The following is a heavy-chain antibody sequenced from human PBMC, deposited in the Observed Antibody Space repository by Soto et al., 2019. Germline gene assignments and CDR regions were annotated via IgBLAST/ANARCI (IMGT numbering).Heavy chain of an antibody. CDR3: ARESRYCSGGSCYFLPGIDY. CDR1: GGTFSSYA. D-gene: IGHD2-15*01. CDR2: IIPIFGTA. J-gene: IGHJ4*02. V-gene: IGHV1-69*12. Sequence: QVQLVQSGAEVKKPGSSVKVSCKASGGTFSSYAISWVRQAPGQGLEWMGGIIPIFGTANYAQKFQGRVTITADESTSTAYMELSSLISEDPAVYYCARESRYCSGGSCYFLPGIDYWGQGTLVTVSS.